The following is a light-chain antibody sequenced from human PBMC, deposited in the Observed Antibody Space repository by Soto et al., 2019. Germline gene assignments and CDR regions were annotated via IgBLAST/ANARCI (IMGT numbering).Light chain of an antibody. V-gene: IGKV1-39*01. CDR3: HQSYSTPLYT. J-gene: IGKJ2*01. Sequence: DIQMTQSPSSLSASVGDRVTITCRASQSISSYLNWYQQKPGKATKLLIYAASSLQSGVPSRFIGSGSGTYFTLTISSLQPEDFATYYCHQSYSTPLYTFGQGTKLEIK. CDR1: QSISSY. CDR2: AAS.